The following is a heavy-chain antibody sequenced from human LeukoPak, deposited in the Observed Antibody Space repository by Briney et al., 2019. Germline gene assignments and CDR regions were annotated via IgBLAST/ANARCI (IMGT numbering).Heavy chain of an antibody. J-gene: IGHJ4*02. CDR3: ARSYYGSGSYYPFDY. CDR2: ISSSSSTI. Sequence: GGSLRLSCAASGFTFSSYSMNWVRQAPGKGLEWVSYISSSSSTICYADSVKGRFTISRDNAKNSLYLQMNSLRAEDTAVYYCARSYYGSGSYYPFDYWGQGTLVTVSS. CDR1: GFTFSSYS. D-gene: IGHD3-10*01. V-gene: IGHV3-48*01.